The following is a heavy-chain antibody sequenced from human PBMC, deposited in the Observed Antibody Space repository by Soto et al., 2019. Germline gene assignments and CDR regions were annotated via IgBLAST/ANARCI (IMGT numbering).Heavy chain of an antibody. V-gene: IGHV4-31*03. CDR1: GGSISSGTYY. CDR2: IYNSGRT. CDR3: ARAILKYELDRSGYHQDY. J-gene: IGHJ4*02. Sequence: QVQLQESGPGLVKPSQTLSLTCTVSGGSISSGTYYWSWIRQHPGQGLEWIGYIYNSGRTYYSPSLKSRVTMSVDTSKNQISLKLSSVTAADTAVYYCARAILKYELDRSGYHQDYWGQGTLVTVSS. D-gene: IGHD3-22*01.